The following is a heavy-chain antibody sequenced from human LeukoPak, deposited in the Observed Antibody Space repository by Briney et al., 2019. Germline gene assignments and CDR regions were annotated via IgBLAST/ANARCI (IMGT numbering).Heavy chain of an antibody. V-gene: IGHV3-30-3*01. D-gene: IGHD6-13*01. CDR2: ISYDGSNK. CDR3: ARDPTRGVSWAADYYFDY. Sequence: GGSLRLSCAASGFTFSSYAMHWVRQAPGKGLEWVAVISYDGSNKYYADSVKGRFTISRDNSKNTLYLQMNSLRAEDTAVYYCARDPTRGVSWAADYYFDYWGQGTLVTVSS. J-gene: IGHJ4*02. CDR1: GFTFSSYA.